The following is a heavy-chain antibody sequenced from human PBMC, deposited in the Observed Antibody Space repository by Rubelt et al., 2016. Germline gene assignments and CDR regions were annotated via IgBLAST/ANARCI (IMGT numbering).Heavy chain of an antibody. CDR3: AREVYDSSGSPRFDY. CDR1: GFTFSSYG. J-gene: IGHJ4*02. CDR2: IWYDGSNK. V-gene: IGHV3-33*01. Sequence: QVQLVESGGGVVQPGRSLRLSCAASGFTFSSYGMHRVRQAPGKGLEWVAVIWYDGSNKYYADSVKVRLPISRDNAKNTLYLQMNSLRAEDTAVYYCAREVYDSSGSPRFDYWGQGTLVTVSS. D-gene: IGHD3-22*01.